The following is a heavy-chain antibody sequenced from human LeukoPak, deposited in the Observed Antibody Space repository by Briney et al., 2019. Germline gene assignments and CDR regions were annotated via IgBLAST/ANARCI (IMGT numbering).Heavy chain of an antibody. J-gene: IGHJ4*02. CDR3: ANYDSDGGKIDY. CDR1: GFTFSHYW. V-gene: IGHV3-7*01. Sequence: GGSLRLSCAASGFTFSHYWMNWVRQAPGKGLEWVANIKQDGSEKYSVDSVKGRFTVSRDNVKNSLFLQMNSLRVEDTAVYYCANYDSDGGKIDYWGQGTLVTVSS. CDR2: IKQDGSEK. D-gene: IGHD3-22*01.